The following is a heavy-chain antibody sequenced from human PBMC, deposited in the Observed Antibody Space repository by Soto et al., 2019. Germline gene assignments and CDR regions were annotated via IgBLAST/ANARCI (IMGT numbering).Heavy chain of an antibody. Sequence: PSQTLWFPCAFGDACLTGADCSWLWIRKPPGKGLEWIGYIAYSGDTYYNPSLRSRVAISADRSENNFSLTLKSVTAADTAVYFCARDFERSAIGPWGQGTSVTVSS. J-gene: IGHJ5*02. CDR1: DACLTGADCS. V-gene: IGHV4-31*11. CDR3: ARDFERSAIGP. CDR2: IAYSGDT. D-gene: IGHD3-9*01.